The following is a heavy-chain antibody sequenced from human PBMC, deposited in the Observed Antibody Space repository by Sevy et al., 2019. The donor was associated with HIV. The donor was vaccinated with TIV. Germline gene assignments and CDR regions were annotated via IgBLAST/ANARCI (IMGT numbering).Heavy chain of an antibody. CDR2: MNPNSGNT. D-gene: IGHD2-2*01. V-gene: IGHV1-8*01. Sequence: ASVKVSCKASGYTFTSYDINWVRQATGQGLEWMGWMNPNSGNTGYAQTFQGRVTMTRNTSISTAYRELSSLRSEDTAVYYFARGTDCSSTSCYQQTSNWFDPWGQGTLVTVSS. CDR1: GYTFTSYD. J-gene: IGHJ5*02. CDR3: ARGTDCSSTSCYQQTSNWFDP.